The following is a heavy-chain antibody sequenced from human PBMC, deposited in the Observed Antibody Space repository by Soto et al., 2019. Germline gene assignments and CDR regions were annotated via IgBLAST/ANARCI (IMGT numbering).Heavy chain of an antibody. CDR3: IWESKFFSAWR. CDR2: IKSRSSG. J-gene: IGHJ4*02. D-gene: IGHD1-26*01. V-gene: IGHV3-15*07. Sequence: EVQVVESGGGLVQPGGSLRLSCVVSGLTFSDAWLNWVRLAPGKGLEWVGRIKSRSSGDNAAPVKGRFTISRDDSQKIMYLQMNSLTTDDTGVYYCIWESKFFSAWRWGLGTLVTVSS. CDR1: GLTFSDAW.